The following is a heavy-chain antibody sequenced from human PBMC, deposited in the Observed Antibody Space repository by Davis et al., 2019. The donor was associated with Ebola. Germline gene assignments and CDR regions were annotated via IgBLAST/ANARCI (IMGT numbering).Heavy chain of an antibody. Sequence: HTGGSLRLSCATSGFTFISYWMHWVRQVPGKGLVWVSRINIDGSSTIYADSVEGRFTISRDNAKNTLYLEMNSLRAEDTALYYCARDYLPTSFDYWGQGTLVTVSS. CDR1: GFTFISYW. CDR2: INIDGSST. V-gene: IGHV3-74*01. CDR3: ARDYLPTSFDY. D-gene: IGHD3-16*02. J-gene: IGHJ4*02.